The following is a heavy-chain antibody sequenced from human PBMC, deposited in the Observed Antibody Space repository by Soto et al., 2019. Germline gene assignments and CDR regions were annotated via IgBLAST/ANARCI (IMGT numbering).Heavy chain of an antibody. CDR3: ALVVITTYYYYGMDV. CDR2: IFSNDEK. J-gene: IGHJ6*02. CDR1: GFSLSNARMG. D-gene: IGHD3-22*01. Sequence: QVTLKESGPVLVKPTETLTLTCTVSGFSLSNARMGVSWIRQPPGKALEWLAHIFSNDEKSYSTSLKSRLTISKDTSKSQVVLTMTNTDPVDTATYYCALVVITTYYYYGMDVWGQGTTVTVSS. V-gene: IGHV2-26*01.